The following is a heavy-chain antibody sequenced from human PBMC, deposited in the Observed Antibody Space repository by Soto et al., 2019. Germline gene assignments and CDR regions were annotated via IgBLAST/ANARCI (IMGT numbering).Heavy chain of an antibody. Sequence: QVQLQESGPGLVKPSQTLSLTCTVSGGSISSGGYYWSWIRQHPGKGLEWIGYIYYSGSTYYNPSLKSRFTISVDTSKNQFSLKLSCVTAADTAVYYCARDRDDGGYFQHWGQGTLVTVSS. CDR3: ARDRDDGGYFQH. CDR2: IYYSGST. D-gene: IGHD3-10*01. CDR1: GGSISSGGYY. V-gene: IGHV4-31*03. J-gene: IGHJ1*01.